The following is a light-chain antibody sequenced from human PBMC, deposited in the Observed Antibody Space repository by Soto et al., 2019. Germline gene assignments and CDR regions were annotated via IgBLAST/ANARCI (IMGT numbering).Light chain of an antibody. CDR3: LQDYGDAWT. V-gene: IGKV1-6*01. CDR2: AAS. Sequence: QMTQSPSSLSASVGEKIIITCRASRDVGSDVSWYQQKPGQAPKLLIYAASNLYTGVPSRFSGSRSGTEFTLSISSLHPADFASYDCLQDYGDAWTFGQGTKVEIE. CDR1: RDVGSD. J-gene: IGKJ1*01.